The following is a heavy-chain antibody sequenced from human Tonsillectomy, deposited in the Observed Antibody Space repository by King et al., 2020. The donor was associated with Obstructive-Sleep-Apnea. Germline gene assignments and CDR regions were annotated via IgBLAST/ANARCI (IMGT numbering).Heavy chain of an antibody. CDR2: IYYSGST. CDR3: ARSGEQQLVLFDY. J-gene: IGHJ4*02. CDR1: GGSISSYY. V-gene: IGHV4-59*08. D-gene: IGHD6-13*01. Sequence: QLPLQESGPGLVKPSETLSLTCTVSGGSISSYYWSWIRQPPGKGLEWIGYIYYSGSTNYNPSLKSRVTISVDTSKNQFSLKLSSVTAADTAVYYCARSGEQQLVLFDYWGQGTLVTVSS.